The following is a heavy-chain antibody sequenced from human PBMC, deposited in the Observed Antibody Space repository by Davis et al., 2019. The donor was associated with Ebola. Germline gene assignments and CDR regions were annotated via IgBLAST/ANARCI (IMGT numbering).Heavy chain of an antibody. CDR1: GGSISSYY. CDR2: IYYSGST. V-gene: IGHV4-59*12. J-gene: IGHJ4*02. D-gene: IGHD4-23*01. CDR3: ARDRYGGKNYFDY. Sequence: PSETLSLTCTVSGGSISSYYWSWIRQPPGKGLEWIGYIYYSGSTYYNPSLKSRVTISVDTSKNQFSLKLSSVTAADTAVYYCARDRYGGKNYFDYWGQGTLVTVSS.